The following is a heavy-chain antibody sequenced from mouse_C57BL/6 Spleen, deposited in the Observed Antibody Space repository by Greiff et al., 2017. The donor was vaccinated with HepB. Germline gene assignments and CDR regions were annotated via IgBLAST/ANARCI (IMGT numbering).Heavy chain of an antibody. CDR2: ISYDGSN. J-gene: IGHJ2*01. CDR1: GYSITSGYY. CDR3: ARGPFYYYGSSLFDY. V-gene: IGHV3-6*01. Sequence: EVQLQESGPGLVKPSQSLSLTCSVTGYSITSGYYWNWIRQFPGNKLEWMGYISYDGSNNYNPSLKNRISITRDTSKNQFFLKLNSVTTEDTATYYCARGPFYYYGSSLFDYWGQGTTLTVSS. D-gene: IGHD1-1*01.